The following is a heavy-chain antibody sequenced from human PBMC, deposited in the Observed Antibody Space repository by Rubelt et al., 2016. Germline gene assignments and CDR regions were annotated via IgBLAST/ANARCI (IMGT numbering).Heavy chain of an antibody. Sequence: WVRQAPGQRLEWMGWINAGNGNTKYSQKFQGRVTITRDTSASTAYMELSSLRSEDTAVYYCASSGLDYDILTGYYNYYGMDVWGQGTTVTVSS. V-gene: IGHV1-3*01. D-gene: IGHD3-9*01. J-gene: IGHJ6*02. CDR2: INAGNGNT. CDR3: ASSGLDYDILTGYYNYYGMDV.